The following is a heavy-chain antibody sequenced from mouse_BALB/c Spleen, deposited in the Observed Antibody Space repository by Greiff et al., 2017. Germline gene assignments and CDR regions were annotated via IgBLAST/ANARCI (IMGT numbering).Heavy chain of an antibody. CDR2: IDPSDSYT. CDR1: GYTFTSYW. Sequence: QVQLQQPGAELVKPGASVKMSCKASGYTFTSYWMHWVKQRPGQGLEWIGVIDPSDSYTSYNQKFKGKATLTVDTSSSTAYMQLSSLTSEDSAVYYCARLRAYYRYDDWFAYWGQGTLVTVSA. V-gene: IGHV1-59*01. CDR3: ARLRAYYRYDDWFAY. J-gene: IGHJ3*01. D-gene: IGHD2-14*01.